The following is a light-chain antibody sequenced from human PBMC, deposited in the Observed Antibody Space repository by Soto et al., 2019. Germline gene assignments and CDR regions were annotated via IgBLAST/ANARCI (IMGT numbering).Light chain of an antibody. CDR1: QNIRTN. V-gene: IGKV3-15*01. Sequence: ETVMTQSPDTLSVSPGERATLSCRASQNIRTNLAWYQQKPGQAPRLLIYGASTRATGIPDRFSGSGSGTDFTLTISSLQSEDSALYYCQQYNIWPPLTFGGGTKVEIK. CDR3: QQYNIWPPLT. J-gene: IGKJ4*01. CDR2: GAS.